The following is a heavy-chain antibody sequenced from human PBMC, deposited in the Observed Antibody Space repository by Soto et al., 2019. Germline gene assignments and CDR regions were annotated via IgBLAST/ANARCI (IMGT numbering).Heavy chain of an antibody. J-gene: IGHJ4*02. V-gene: IGHV2-5*02. D-gene: IGHD3-16*01. CDR1: GFSLSTSGVG. CDR2: IYWDDDK. CDR3: APLVGAGITFYLDS. Sequence: QITLKESGPTLVKPTQTLTLTCTFSGFSLSTSGVGVGWIRQPPGKALEWLTFIYWDDDKRNSPFLKSRLTITKDTSKNQVVPKINHMDPLEPATLYRAPLVGAGITFYLDSLGPGTLVTGSS.